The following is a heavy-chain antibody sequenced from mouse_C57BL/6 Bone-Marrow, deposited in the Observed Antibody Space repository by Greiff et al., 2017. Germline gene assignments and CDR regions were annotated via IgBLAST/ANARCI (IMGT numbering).Heavy chain of an antibody. Sequence: EVQLVESGPGLAKPSQTLSLTCSVTGYSITSDYWTWIRKFPGNKLEYMGYIRYSGSTYYNPSHKSRRSITRYTSKNQYYLQLNSLTTEDTATEYCARYPSYYGSSYWYFDVWGTGTTVTVSS. D-gene: IGHD1-1*01. CDR2: IRYSGST. CDR1: GYSITSDY. J-gene: IGHJ1*03. CDR3: ARYPSYYGSSYWYFDV. V-gene: IGHV3-8*01.